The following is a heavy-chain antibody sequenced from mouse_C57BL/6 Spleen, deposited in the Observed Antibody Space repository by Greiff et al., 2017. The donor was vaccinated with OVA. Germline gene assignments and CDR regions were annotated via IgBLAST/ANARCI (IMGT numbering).Heavy chain of an antibody. D-gene: IGHD1-1*01. J-gene: IGHJ4*01. Sequence: QVQLQQPGAELVRPGTSVKLSCKASGYTFTSYWMRWVKQRTGQGLEWIGVIDPSDSYTNYNQKFKGKATLTVDTSSSTAYMQLSSLTSEDSAVYYCARWYYGSSYEDYAMDYWGQGTSVTVSS. CDR1: GYTFTSYW. CDR3: ARWYYGSSYEDYAMDY. V-gene: IGHV1-59*01. CDR2: IDPSDSYT.